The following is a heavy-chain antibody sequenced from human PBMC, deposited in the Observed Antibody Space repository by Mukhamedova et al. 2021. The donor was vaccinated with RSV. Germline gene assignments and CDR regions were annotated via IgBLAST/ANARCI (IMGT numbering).Heavy chain of an antibody. Sequence: PGKGLEWIGNISYGGNTHFNPSLKSRVIILLDTSKNQFSLRMNSVTAADTAVYYCARDVGIENSYFDFWGQGTLDTVSS. V-gene: IGHV4-39*07. CDR2: ISYGGNT. D-gene: IGHD1-26*01. J-gene: IGHJ4*02. CDR3: ARDVGIENSYFDF.